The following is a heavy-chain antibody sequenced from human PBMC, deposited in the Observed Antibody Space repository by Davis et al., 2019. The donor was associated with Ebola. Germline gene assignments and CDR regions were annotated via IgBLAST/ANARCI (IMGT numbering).Heavy chain of an antibody. CDR2: TSSRSSYI. D-gene: IGHD5-18*01. CDR3: AKARTRGYSYGHNWFDP. Sequence: GGSLRLSCAASGFTFSSYSMNWVRQAPGKGLEWVSSTSSRSSYINYADSVKGRFTISRDNAKNSLYLQMNSLRAEDTALYYCAKARTRGYSYGHNWFDPWGQGTLVTVSS. CDR1: GFTFSSYS. J-gene: IGHJ5*02. V-gene: IGHV3-21*04.